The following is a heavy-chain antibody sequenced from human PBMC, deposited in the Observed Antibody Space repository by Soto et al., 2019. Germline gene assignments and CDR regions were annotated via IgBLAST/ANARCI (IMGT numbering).Heavy chain of an antibody. Sequence: GGSLRLSCAASGFKFRNYAIHWVRQAPGKGLEWLAVIWFDGNKEYYADSVKGRFTISRDNSKNTVFLHMNSLTADDSGVFYCARAHSMMLLDRFDPWSPGTLVTVSS. D-gene: IGHD3-16*01. J-gene: IGHJ5*02. CDR2: IWFDGNKE. CDR1: GFKFRNYA. V-gene: IGHV3-33*01. CDR3: ARAHSMMLLDRFDP.